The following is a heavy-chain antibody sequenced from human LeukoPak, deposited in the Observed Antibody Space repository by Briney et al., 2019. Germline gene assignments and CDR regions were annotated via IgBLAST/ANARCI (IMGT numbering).Heavy chain of an antibody. CDR3: ARRSGRGHRLLWFGELKGNWFDP. D-gene: IGHD3-10*01. CDR1: GYSFTSYW. CDR2: IYPGDSDT. J-gene: IGHJ5*02. V-gene: IGHV5-51*01. Sequence: GESLKISCKGSGYSFTSYWIGWVRPMPGKGLEWMGIIYPGDSDTRYSPSFQGQATISADKSISTAYLQWSSLKASDTAMYYCARRSGRGHRLLWFGELKGNWFDPWGQGTLVTVSS.